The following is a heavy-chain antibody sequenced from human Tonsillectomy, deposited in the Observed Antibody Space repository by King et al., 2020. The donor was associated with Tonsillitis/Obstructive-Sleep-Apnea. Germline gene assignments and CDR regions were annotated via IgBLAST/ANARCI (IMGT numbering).Heavy chain of an antibody. V-gene: IGHV3-66*01. CDR1: GFTVSNNY. D-gene: IGHD3-3*01. Sequence: VQLVESGGGLVQPGESLRLSCVVSGFTVSNNYMSWVRQAPGKGLEWVSVIYSGGTTYYADSVKGRFTISRDNSKNTVYLEMNSLRVEDTAVYYCANDSPDYDSYYFDYWGQGTQVTVSS. J-gene: IGHJ4*02. CDR2: IYSGGTT. CDR3: ANDSPDYDSYYFDY.